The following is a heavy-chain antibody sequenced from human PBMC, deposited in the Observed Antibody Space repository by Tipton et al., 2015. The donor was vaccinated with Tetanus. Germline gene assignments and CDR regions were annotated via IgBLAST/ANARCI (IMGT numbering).Heavy chain of an antibody. D-gene: IGHD7-27*01. CDR1: GYSFNIYW. Sequence: QLVQSGAEVKKAGESLKISCQGSGYSFNIYWIAWVRQMPGKGLEWMGIIYPGDSDTRYSPSFQGQVTISADKSISTAYLQWSSLQASDTAMYYCARRLGPYTGDQIWHFDLWGRGTLVTVSS. J-gene: IGHJ2*01. V-gene: IGHV5-51*01. CDR2: IYPGDSDT. CDR3: ARRLGPYTGDQIWHFDL.